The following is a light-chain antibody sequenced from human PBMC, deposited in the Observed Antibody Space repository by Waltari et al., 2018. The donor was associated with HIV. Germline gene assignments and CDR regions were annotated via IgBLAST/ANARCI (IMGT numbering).Light chain of an antibody. Sequence: QAGLTQPPSVSKGMRQTATLTCTGNSNNVGNQGAAWLQQHQGHPPKLISYRDNKRPTGRAERVSAARAGNTYSLTITGVQPEDDADYFCATWDISLSAVVFDGGTTLTVL. V-gene: IGLV10-54*04. CDR3: ATWDISLSAVV. CDR1: SNNVGNQG. J-gene: IGLJ2*01. CDR2: RDN.